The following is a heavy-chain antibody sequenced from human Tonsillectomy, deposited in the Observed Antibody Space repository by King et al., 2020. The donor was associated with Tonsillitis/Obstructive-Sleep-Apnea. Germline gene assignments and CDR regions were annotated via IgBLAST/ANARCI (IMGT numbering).Heavy chain of an antibody. J-gene: IGHJ6*02. CDR3: ATVKEGLAPIYYYYGMDV. CDR1: GFSFSSYG. CDR2: ISYAGSDK. Sequence: VQLVESGGGVVQPGRSLRLFCAASGFSFSSYGMHWVRQAPGKGLEWVAVISYAGSDKYYADSVKGRFTISRDNSRNTLYLQMNSLRVEDTAVYYCATVKEGLAPIYYYYGMDVWGQGTTVTVS. V-gene: IGHV3-30*03. D-gene: IGHD2-21*01.